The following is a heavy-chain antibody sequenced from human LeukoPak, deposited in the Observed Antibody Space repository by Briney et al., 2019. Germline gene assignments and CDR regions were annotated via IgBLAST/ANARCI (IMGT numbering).Heavy chain of an antibody. Sequence: GGSLGLSCAASGFTFNTFNMNWVRQAPGKGLEWVSSITSGGDYIYYADSVKGRFTTSRDNAKNSLSLQLNSLRVEDTAVYYCARGHYDVLAASYKWTPDYWGQGTLVAVSS. D-gene: IGHD3-9*01. CDR3: ARGHYDVLAASYKWTPDY. CDR1: GFTFNTFN. CDR2: ITSGGDYI. V-gene: IGHV3-21*01. J-gene: IGHJ4*02.